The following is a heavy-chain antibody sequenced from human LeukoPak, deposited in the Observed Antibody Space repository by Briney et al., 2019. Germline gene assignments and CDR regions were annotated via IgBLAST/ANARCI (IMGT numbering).Heavy chain of an antibody. CDR1: GGSFSGYY. D-gene: IGHD1-26*01. CDR2: IYTSGST. Sequence: PSETLSLTCAVYGGSFSGYYWSWIRQPPGKGLEWIGNIYTSGSTNYNPSLKSRVTISVDTSKDQFSLKLTSVTAADTAFYYCAKDWELGSWGQGTLVTVSS. CDR3: AKDWELGS. J-gene: IGHJ5*02. V-gene: IGHV4-59*01.